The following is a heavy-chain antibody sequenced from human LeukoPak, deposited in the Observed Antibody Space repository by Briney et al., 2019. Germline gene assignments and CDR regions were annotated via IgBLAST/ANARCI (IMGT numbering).Heavy chain of an antibody. D-gene: IGHD2-15*01. V-gene: IGHV3-9*01. CDR1: GSTFDDYA. CDR2: ISWNSGSI. CDR3: AKEIGYCSGGSCYGPFDY. Sequence: ALRLSCAASGSTFDDYAMHWVRQAPGKGLEWVSGISWNSGSIGYADSVKGRFTISRDNAKNSLYLQMNSLRAEDTALYYCAKEIGYCSGGSCYGPFDYWGQGTLVTVSS. J-gene: IGHJ4*02.